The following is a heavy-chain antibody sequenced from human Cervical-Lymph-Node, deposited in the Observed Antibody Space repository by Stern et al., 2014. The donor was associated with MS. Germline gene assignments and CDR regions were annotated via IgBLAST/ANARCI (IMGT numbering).Heavy chain of an antibody. J-gene: IGHJ4*02. CDR2: ISSTSDYT. V-gene: IGHV3-21*01. CDR1: GFSFNWYN. CDR3: ARDALFDS. Sequence: EVQLVESGGGQVKPGGSLRLSCAASGFSFNWYNMNWVRQAPGKGLEWVSSISSTSDYTYYADSVKGRFTISRDNAKKSLYLQMNSLRADDTAVYYCARDALFDSWGQGTLVTVSS.